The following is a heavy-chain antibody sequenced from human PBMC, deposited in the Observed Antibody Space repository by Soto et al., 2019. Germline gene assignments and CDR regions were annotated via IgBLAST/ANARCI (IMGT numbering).Heavy chain of an antibody. V-gene: IGHV3-30-3*01. CDR2: ISYDGSNK. Sequence: QVQLVESGGGVVQPGRSLRLSCAASGFTFSSYAMHWVRQAPGKGLEWVAVISYDGSNKYYADSVKGRFTISRDNSKNTLDLQMNSLRAEDTAVYYCARESSGWGWYFDLWGRGTLVTVSS. J-gene: IGHJ2*01. CDR3: ARESSGWGWYFDL. D-gene: IGHD6-19*01. CDR1: GFTFSSYA.